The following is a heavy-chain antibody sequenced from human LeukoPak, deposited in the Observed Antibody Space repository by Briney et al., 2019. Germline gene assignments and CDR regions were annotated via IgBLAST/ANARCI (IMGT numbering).Heavy chain of an antibody. D-gene: IGHD3-3*01. CDR2: IYHSGST. CDR3: ARQYYDFWSGHYPIPEYYFDY. J-gene: IGHJ4*02. V-gene: IGHV4-38-2*01. Sequence: PSETLSLTCAVSGYSISSGYYWGWIRQPPGKGLEWIGSIYHSGSTYYNPSLKSRVTISVDTSKNQFSLKLSSVTAADTAVYYCARQYYDFWSGHYPIPEYYFDYWGQGTLVTVSS. CDR1: GYSISSGYY.